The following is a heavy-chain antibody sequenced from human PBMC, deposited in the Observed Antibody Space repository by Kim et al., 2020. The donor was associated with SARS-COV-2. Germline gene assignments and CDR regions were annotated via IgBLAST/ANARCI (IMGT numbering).Heavy chain of an antibody. Sequence: ASVKVSCKASGYTFTSYYMHWVRQAPGQGLEWMGIINPSGGSTSYAQKFQGRVTMTRDTSTSTVYMELSSLRSEDTAVYYCARDPDPASSIAARLMDYWGQGTLVTVSS. CDR2: INPSGGST. CDR1: GYTFTSYY. V-gene: IGHV1-46*01. J-gene: IGHJ4*02. D-gene: IGHD6-6*01. CDR3: ARDPDPASSIAARLMDY.